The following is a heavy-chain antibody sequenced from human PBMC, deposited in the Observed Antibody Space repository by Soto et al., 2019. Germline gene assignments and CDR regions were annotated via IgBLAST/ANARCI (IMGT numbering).Heavy chain of an antibody. J-gene: IGHJ5*02. D-gene: IGHD3-3*01. V-gene: IGHV3-21*01. CDR1: GFTFSSYS. CDR3: ARDKFPIFGVVIIHWFDP. Sequence: PGGSLRLSCAASGFTFSSYSMNWVRQAPGKGLEWVSSISSSSSYIYYADSVKGRFTISRDNAKNSLYLQMNSLRAEDTAVYYCARDKFPIFGVVIIHWFDPWGQGTLVTVSS. CDR2: ISSSSSYI.